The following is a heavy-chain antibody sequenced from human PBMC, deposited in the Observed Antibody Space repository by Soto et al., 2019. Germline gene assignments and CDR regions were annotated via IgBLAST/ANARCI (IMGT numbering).Heavy chain of an antibody. Sequence: LSLTCTVSGGSISSSSYYWGWIRQPPGKGLEWIGSIYYSGSTYYNPSLKSRVTISVDTSKNQFSLKLSSVTAADTAVYYCASYSAQTYYFDYWGQGTLVTVSS. CDR3: ASYSAQTYYFDY. CDR2: IYYSGST. J-gene: IGHJ4*02. CDR1: GGSISSSSYY. V-gene: IGHV4-39*01. D-gene: IGHD5-18*01.